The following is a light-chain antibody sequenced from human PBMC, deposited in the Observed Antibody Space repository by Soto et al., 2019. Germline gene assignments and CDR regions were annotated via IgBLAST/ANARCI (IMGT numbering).Light chain of an antibody. CDR1: RSNIGTYP. CDR2: RNQ. Sequence: QSVLTQSPSASATPGQRVTISCSGSRSNIGTYPVHWYQQLPGTAPTLLIFRNQQRPSGVPDRFSGSKSGTSASLAISGPQSEDEADYYCAAWDDSLRAVVFGGGTKVTVL. V-gene: IGLV1-44*01. J-gene: IGLJ2*01. CDR3: AAWDDSLRAVV.